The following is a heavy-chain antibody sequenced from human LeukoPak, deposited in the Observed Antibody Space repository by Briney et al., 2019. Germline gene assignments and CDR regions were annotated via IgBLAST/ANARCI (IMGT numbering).Heavy chain of an antibody. CDR2: IYHSGST. Sequence: SETLSLTCVVSGGSISSSNWWSWVRQPPGQGLEWIGEIYHSGSTNSNPSLKSRVTISVDTSRNQFSLKLRSVTAADTAVFYCARHYSSGWTFDYWGQGILVTVSS. CDR3: ARHYSSGWTFDY. D-gene: IGHD6-19*01. CDR1: GGSISSSNW. J-gene: IGHJ4*02. V-gene: IGHV4-4*02.